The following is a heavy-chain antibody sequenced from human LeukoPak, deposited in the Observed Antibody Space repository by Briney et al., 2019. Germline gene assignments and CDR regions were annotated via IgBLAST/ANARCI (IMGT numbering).Heavy chain of an antibody. CDR1: GGSISRYY. CDR2: IYTSGST. V-gene: IGHV4-4*07. J-gene: IGHJ6*02. D-gene: IGHD6-13*01. Sequence: SETLSLTCTVSGGSISRYYWSWIRQPAGKGLERIGRIYTSGSTNYNPSLKSRVTMSVDTSKNQFSLKLSSVTAADTAVYYCARAAEQQLVCPYYFYYYGMDVWGQGTTVTVSS. CDR3: ARAAEQQLVCPYYFYYYGMDV.